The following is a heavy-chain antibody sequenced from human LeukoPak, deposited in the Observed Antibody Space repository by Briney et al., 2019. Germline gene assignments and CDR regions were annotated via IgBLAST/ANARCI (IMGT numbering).Heavy chain of an antibody. V-gene: IGHV1-2*02. J-gene: IGHJ4*02. CDR3: ARHSKPQKYYYDSSGSFDY. CDR2: INPNSGGT. CDR1: GYTFTSYY. D-gene: IGHD3-22*01. Sequence: ASVKVSCKASGYTFTSYYMHWVRQAPGQGLEWMGWINPNSGGTNYAQKFQGRVTMTRDTSISTAYMELGRLRSDDTAVYYCARHSKPQKYYYDSSGSFDYWGQGTLVTVSS.